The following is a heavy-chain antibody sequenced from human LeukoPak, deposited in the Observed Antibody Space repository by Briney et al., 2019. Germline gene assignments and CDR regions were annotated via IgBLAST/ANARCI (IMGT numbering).Heavy chain of an antibody. CDR3: ARWNIVVVPAAGSPLPYNWFDP. V-gene: IGHV3-7*01. CDR1: GFTFSSYW. CDR2: IKQDGSEK. Sequence: GGSLRLSCAASGFTFSSYWMSWVRQAPGKGLEWVANIKQDGSEKYYVDSVKGRFTISRDNAKNSLYLQTNSLRAEDTAAYYCARWNIVVVPAAGSPLPYNWFDPWGQGTLVTVSS. D-gene: IGHD2-2*01. J-gene: IGHJ5*02.